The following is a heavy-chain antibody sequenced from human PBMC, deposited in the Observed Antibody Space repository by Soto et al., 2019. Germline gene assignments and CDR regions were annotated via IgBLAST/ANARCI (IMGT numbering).Heavy chain of an antibody. CDR3: ARRTFGEEGEAPMHGMDV. V-gene: IGHV5-51*01. CDR2: IYPGDSDT. Sequence: GESLKISCKGSGYSFTSYWIGWVRQMPGKGLEWMGIIYPGDSDTRYSPSFQGQVTISADKSISTAYLQWSSLKASDTAMYYCARRTFGEEGEAPMHGMDVWGQGTTVTVSS. J-gene: IGHJ6*02. CDR1: GYSFTSYW. D-gene: IGHD3-16*01.